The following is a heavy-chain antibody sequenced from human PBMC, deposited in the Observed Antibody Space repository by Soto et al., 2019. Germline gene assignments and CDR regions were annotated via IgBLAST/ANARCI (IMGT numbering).Heavy chain of an antibody. CDR1: GGSISSGGYY. CDR2: IYYSGST. J-gene: IGHJ6*02. V-gene: IGHV4-31*03. D-gene: IGHD3-3*01. Sequence: SETLSLTCTVSGGSISSGGYYWSWIRQHPGKGLEWIGYIYYSGSTYYNPSLKSRVTISVDTSKNQFSLKLSSVTAADTAVYYCARVTYYDFWSGPLYGMDVCGQGTPVTVYS. CDR3: ARVTYYDFWSGPLYGMDV.